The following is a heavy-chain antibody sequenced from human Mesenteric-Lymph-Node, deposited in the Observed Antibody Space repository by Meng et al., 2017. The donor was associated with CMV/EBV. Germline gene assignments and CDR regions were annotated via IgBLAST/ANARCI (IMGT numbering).Heavy chain of an antibody. CDR3: AKDSTPGGCDF. CDR2: ISLDSYRI. V-gene: IGHV3-9*01. J-gene: IGHJ4*02. D-gene: IGHD2-15*01. CDR1: GLNFKRYA. Sequence: GGSLRLSCVVSGLNFKRYAMHWVRQAPGKGLEWVSGISLDSYRIDYADSVRGRFTASRDTAKNSVYLQMNSLRPEDTALYYCAKDSTPGGCDFWGQGTLVTVSS.